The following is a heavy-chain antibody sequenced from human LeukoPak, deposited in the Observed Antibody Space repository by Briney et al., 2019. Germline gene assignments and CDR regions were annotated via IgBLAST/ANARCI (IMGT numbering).Heavy chain of an antibody. CDR2: INPRGST. J-gene: IGHJ5*02. CDR1: GGSLSDHY. V-gene: IGHV4-34*01. D-gene: IGHD2-15*01. CDR3: AREPGYCSGGSRYGGWFDP. Sequence: PSETLSLTCAVYGGSLSDHYWSWFRQPPGKGLEWIGEINPRGSTIYNPSLKSRVTISVDTSKNQFSLNLSSVTAADTAVYYCAREPGYCSGGSRYGGWFDPRGQGTLVTVSS.